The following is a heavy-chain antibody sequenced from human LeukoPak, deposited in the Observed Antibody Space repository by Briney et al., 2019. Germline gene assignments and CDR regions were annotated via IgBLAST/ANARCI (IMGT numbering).Heavy chain of an antibody. CDR1: GCTFTSYD. J-gene: IGHJ6*03. CDR3: ARGLESYYYYYMDV. CDR2: MNPNSGNT. V-gene: IGHV1-8*01. Sequence: ASVKVSCKASGCTFTSYDINWVRQATGQGLEWMGWMNPNSGNTGNAQKFQGRVTMTRNTSISTAYMELSSLRSEDTAVYYCARGLESYYYYYMDVWGKGTTVTVSS. D-gene: IGHD1-1*01.